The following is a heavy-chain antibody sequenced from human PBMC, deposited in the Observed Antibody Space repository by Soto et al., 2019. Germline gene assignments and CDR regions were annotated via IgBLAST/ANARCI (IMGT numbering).Heavy chain of an antibody. V-gene: IGHV5-10-1*01. CDR1: GYSFTSYW. J-gene: IGHJ5*02. D-gene: IGHD2-15*01. CDR2: IDPSDSYT. Sequence: GESLKISCKGSGYSFTSYWISRVRQMPGKGLEWMGRIDPSDSYTNYSPSFQGHVTISADKSISTAYLQWSSLKASDTARYYCARHGGNCSAGSCSSERTTWFDPWGTGTMVTVSS. CDR3: ARHGGNCSAGSCSSERTTWFDP.